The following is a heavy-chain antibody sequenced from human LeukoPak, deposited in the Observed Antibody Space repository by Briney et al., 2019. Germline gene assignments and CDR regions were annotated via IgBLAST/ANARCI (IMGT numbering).Heavy chain of an antibody. CDR1: GYTFTSYY. CDR3: ARGPDSIAAAASYFDY. D-gene: IGHD6-13*01. J-gene: IGHJ4*02. V-gene: IGHV1-46*01. Sequence: GASVKVSCKASGYTFTSYYMHWVRQAPGQGLEWMGIINPSGGSTSYAQKFQGRVTMTRDMSTSTVYMELGRLRSDDTAVYYCARGPDSIAAAASYFDYWGQGTLVTVSS. CDR2: INPSGGST.